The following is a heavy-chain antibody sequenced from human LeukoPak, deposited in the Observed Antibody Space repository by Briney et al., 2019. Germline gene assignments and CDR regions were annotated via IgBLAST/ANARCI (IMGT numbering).Heavy chain of an antibody. J-gene: IGHJ4*02. CDR2: IYHSGST. CDR3: ARDRGTPDYYDTGGYDY. D-gene: IGHD3-22*01. CDR1: SGSISSSNW. V-gene: IGHV4-4*02. Sequence: SGTLSLTCAVSSGSISSSNWWSWVRQPPGKGLEWVGEIYHSGSTNYNPSLKSRVTISVDKSKNQFSLKLSSVTAADTAVYYCARDRGTPDYYDTGGYDYWGQGTLVTVSS.